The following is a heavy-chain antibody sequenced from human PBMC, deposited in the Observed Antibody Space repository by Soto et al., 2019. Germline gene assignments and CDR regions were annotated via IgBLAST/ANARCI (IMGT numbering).Heavy chain of an antibody. V-gene: IGHV4-38-2*01. Sequence: SETLSLTCAVSGYSISSGYYWGWIRQPPGKGLEWIGSIYHSGSTYYNPSLKSRVTISVDTSKNQFSLKLSSVTAADTAVYYCARIIHLPAAIPDYFDYWRQRTLVTVSS. CDR3: ARIIHLPAAIPDYFDY. D-gene: IGHD2-2*01. CDR1: GYSISSGYY. J-gene: IGHJ4*02. CDR2: IYHSGST.